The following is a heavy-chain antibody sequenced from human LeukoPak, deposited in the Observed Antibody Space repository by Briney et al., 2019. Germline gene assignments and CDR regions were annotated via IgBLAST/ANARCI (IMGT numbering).Heavy chain of an antibody. CDR3: ARDNSGSFGDY. V-gene: IGHV1-2*02. Sequence: ASVKVSCKASGYTFTGYYMHWVRQAPGQGLEWMGWINPNSGGTNYAQKFQGRVTMTRDTSISTAYMEVSRLRSDDTAVYYCARDNSGSFGDYWGQGTLVAVSS. J-gene: IGHJ4*02. CDR2: INPNSGGT. CDR1: GYTFTGYY. D-gene: IGHD6-19*01.